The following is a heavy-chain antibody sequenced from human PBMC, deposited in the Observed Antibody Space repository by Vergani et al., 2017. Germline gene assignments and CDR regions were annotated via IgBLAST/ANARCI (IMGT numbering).Heavy chain of an antibody. V-gene: IGHV4-59*01. CDR2: IYYSGST. CDR3: ARDRPMVQGASVPYYFDY. CDR1: GGSISSYY. D-gene: IGHD3-10*01. J-gene: IGHJ4*02. Sequence: QVQLQESGPGLVKPSETLSLTCTVSGGSISSYYWSWIRQPPGNGLEWIGYIYYSGSTNYNPSLKSRVTISVDTSKNQFSLKLSSVTAADTAVYYCARDRPMVQGASVPYYFDYWGQGTLVTVSS.